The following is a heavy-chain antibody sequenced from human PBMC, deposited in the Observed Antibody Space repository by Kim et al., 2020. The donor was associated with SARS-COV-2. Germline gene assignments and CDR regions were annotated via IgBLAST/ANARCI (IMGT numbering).Heavy chain of an antibody. D-gene: IGHD6-13*01. J-gene: IGHJ6*02. CDR1: GGSISSYY. CDR3: ARGPYSSSWDYYYYGMDV. V-gene: IGHV4-59*01. CDR2: IYYSGST. Sequence: SETLSLTCTVSGGSISSYYWSWIRQPPGKGLEWIGYIYYSGSTNYNPSLKSRVTISVDTSKNQFSLKLSSVTAADTAVYYCARGPYSSSWDYYYYGMDVWGQGTTVTVSS.